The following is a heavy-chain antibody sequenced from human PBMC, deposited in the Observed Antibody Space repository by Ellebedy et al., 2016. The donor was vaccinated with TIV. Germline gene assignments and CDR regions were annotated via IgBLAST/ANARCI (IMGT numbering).Heavy chain of an antibody. CDR3: ARAAGYYYDSSGYSDAFDI. V-gene: IGHV3-74*01. CDR2: INSDGSST. CDR1: GFTFSSYW. D-gene: IGHD3-22*01. Sequence: PGGSLRLSCAASGFTFSSYWMHWVRQAPGKGLVWVSRINSDGSSTSYADSVKGRFTISRDNAKNTLYLQMNSLRAEDTAVYYCARAAGYYYDSSGYSDAFDIWGQGTMVTVSS. J-gene: IGHJ3*02.